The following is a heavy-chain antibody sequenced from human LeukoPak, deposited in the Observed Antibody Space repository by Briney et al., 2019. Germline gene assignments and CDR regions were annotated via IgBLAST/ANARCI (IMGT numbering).Heavy chain of an antibody. CDR3: ASDKVIAVAGTPDYYYYGMDV. J-gene: IGHJ6*02. Sequence: PGRSLRLSCAASGFTFSSYAMHWVRQAPGKGLEWAAVISYDGSNKYYADSVKGRFTISRDNSKNTLYLQMNSLRAEDTAVYYCASDKVIAVAGTPDYYYYGMDVWGQGTTVTVSS. D-gene: IGHD6-19*01. CDR2: ISYDGSNK. V-gene: IGHV3-30-3*01. CDR1: GFTFSSYA.